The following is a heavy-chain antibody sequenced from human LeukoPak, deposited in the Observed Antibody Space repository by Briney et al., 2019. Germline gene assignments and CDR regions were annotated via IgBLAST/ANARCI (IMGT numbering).Heavy chain of an antibody. CDR1: GASIGSSSYF. J-gene: IGHJ4*02. Sequence: SETLSLTCTVSGASIGSSSYFWGWIRQPPGKGLEWIGSVYHSGSTNYNPSLKSRVTISVDKSKNQFSLKLSSVTAADTAVYYCARDRVAAAGPRSFDYWGQGTLVTVSS. V-gene: IGHV4-39*07. D-gene: IGHD6-13*01. CDR3: ARDRVAAAGPRSFDY. CDR2: VYHSGST.